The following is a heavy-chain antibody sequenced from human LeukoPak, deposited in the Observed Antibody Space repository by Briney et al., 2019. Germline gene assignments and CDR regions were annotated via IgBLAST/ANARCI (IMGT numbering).Heavy chain of an antibody. Sequence: GGSLRLSCAASGFTVSSNYMSWVRQAPGKGLERVSVIYSGGSTYYADSVKGRFTVSRDNSKNTLYLQMNSLRAEDTAVYYCARFGPAATDAFDLWGQGTMVTVSS. CDR1: GFTVSSNY. D-gene: IGHD2-2*01. J-gene: IGHJ3*01. CDR2: IYSGGST. V-gene: IGHV3-66*01. CDR3: ARFGPAATDAFDL.